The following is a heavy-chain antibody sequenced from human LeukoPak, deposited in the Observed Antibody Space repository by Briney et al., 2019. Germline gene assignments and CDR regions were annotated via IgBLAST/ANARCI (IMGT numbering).Heavy chain of an antibody. D-gene: IGHD3-22*01. V-gene: IGHV1-69*13. CDR1: GGTFSSYA. CDR3: ARDYYDSRAFDY. Sequence: SVKVSCKASGGTFSSYAISWVRQAPGQGLEWMGGIIPIFGTANYAQKFQGRVTITADESTSTAYMELSSLRSEDTAVYYCARDYYDSRAFDYWGQGTLVTVSS. J-gene: IGHJ4*02. CDR2: IIPIFGTA.